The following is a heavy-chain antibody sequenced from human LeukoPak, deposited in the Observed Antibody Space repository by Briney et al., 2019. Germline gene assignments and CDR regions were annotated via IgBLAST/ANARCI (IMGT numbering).Heavy chain of an antibody. D-gene: IGHD4-23*01. J-gene: IGHJ4*02. CDR3: ARVGGATDY. CDR2: IDTTSGYI. V-gene: IGHV3-21*01. CDR1: GFTFSSYN. Sequence: GGSLRLSCAASGFTFSSYNMNWVRQAPGKGLEWVSSIDTTSGYIHYADSMRGRFTISRDNAKNSLYLQINSLRVEDTALYYCARVGGATDYWGQGTLVTVSS.